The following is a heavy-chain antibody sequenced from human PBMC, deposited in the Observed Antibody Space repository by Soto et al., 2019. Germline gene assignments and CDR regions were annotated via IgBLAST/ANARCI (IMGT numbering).Heavy chain of an antibody. D-gene: IGHD4-17*01. CDR3: AKPFPTTVTPNYYYYMDV. Sequence: EVQLLESGGGLVQPGGSLRLSCAASGFTFSSYAMSWVRQAPGKGLEWVSAISGSGGSTYYADSVKGRFTISRDNSKNTLYLQMNSLRAEDTAVYYCAKPFPTTVTPNYYYYMDVWGKGTTVTVSS. V-gene: IGHV3-23*01. CDR2: ISGSGGST. CDR1: GFTFSSYA. J-gene: IGHJ6*03.